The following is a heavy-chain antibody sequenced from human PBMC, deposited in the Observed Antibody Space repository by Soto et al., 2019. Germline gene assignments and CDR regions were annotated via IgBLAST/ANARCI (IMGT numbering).Heavy chain of an antibody. V-gene: IGHV3-23*01. J-gene: IGHJ4*02. Sequence: DVQLLESGGGLVQPGGSLRLSCAASGFSFSRCAMHWVRQAPGEGLEWVSGVSGSGDTTYYADSVKGRFTVSRDNSKDTLYLQMNSLRAEDTAVYYCAKVIRQFVHTHYFEQWGQGALVTVSS. D-gene: IGHD6-6*01. CDR1: GFSFSRCA. CDR2: VSGSGDTT. CDR3: AKVIRQFVHTHYFEQ.